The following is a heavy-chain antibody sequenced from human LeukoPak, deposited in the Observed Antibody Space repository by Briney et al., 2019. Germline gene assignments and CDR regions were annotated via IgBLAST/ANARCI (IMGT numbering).Heavy chain of an antibody. CDR3: AKDQSRYFYDSSAYPRTWFDP. CDR2: ISGSGGST. Sequence: GGSLRLSCAASGFTFSSYAMSWVRQAPGKGLEWVSAISGSGGSTYYADSVKGRFTISRDNSKNTLSLQMNSLRAEDTAVYYCAKDQSRYFYDSSAYPRTWFDPWGQGTLVTVSS. V-gene: IGHV3-23*01. CDR1: GFTFSSYA. J-gene: IGHJ5*02. D-gene: IGHD3-22*01.